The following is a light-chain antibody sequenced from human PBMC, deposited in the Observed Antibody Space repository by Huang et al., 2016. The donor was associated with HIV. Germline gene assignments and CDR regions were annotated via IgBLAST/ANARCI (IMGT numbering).Light chain of an antibody. CDR1: QGIGNS. V-gene: IGKV1-NL1*01. CDR3: QQYHSLPWT. Sequence: DIQMTQSPSSLSASVGYRVTITCRASQGIGNSLAWYQQKPEKAPRLLLYATSTLESGVPSRFSGSGSGTHYTLTINTLQPEDIASYYCQQYHSLPWTFGQGTKVEIK. CDR2: ATS. J-gene: IGKJ1*01.